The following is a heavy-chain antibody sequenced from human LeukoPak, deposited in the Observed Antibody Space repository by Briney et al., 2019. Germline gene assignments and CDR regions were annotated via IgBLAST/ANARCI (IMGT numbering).Heavy chain of an antibody. CDR3: ARSDSGYSYGWGAFDI. V-gene: IGHV3-21*01. CDR1: GFNFSTHS. Sequence: PGGSLRLSCAASGFNFSTHSMNWVRQAPGKGLEWVSSISSSSSYVYFADSVRGRFTISRDNAKNSLYLQMNSLRAEDTAVYYCARSDSGYSYGWGAFDIWGQGTMVTVSS. CDR2: ISSSSSYV. J-gene: IGHJ3*02. D-gene: IGHD5-18*01.